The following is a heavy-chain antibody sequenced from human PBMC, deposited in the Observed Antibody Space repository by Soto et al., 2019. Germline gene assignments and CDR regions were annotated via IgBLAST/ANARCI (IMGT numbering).Heavy chain of an antibody. J-gene: IGHJ4*02. V-gene: IGHV4-59*01. CDR1: GGSISGSY. CDR2: VYYTGST. Sequence: SEALSLTCSVSGGSISGSYWSWIRQSPGKGLEWLGYVYYTGSTNYSPSLRSRVSISVDTSKNEFSLRLSSVTAADTAVYFCARSVAVPGAHIDYWGQGTQVTVSS. D-gene: IGHD6-19*01. CDR3: ARSVAVPGAHIDY.